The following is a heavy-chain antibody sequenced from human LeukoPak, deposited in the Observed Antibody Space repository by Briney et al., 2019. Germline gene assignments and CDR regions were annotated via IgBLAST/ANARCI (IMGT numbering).Heavy chain of an antibody. CDR1: GGSFSGYY. CDR2: ISSSGST. Sequence: PSETLSLTCAVYGGSFSGYYWSWIRQSAGKGLEWIGRISSSGSTNYNPSLKSRVTMSVDTSKNRFSLNLTSVTAADTAVYYCAREVEAAGRGFDPWGQGTLVTVCS. V-gene: IGHV4-4*07. J-gene: IGHJ5*02. CDR3: AREVEAAGRGFDP. D-gene: IGHD6-13*01.